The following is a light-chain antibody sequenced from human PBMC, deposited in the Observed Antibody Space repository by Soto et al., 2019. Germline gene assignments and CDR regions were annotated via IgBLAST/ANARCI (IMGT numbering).Light chain of an antibody. CDR3: QQYGSSQWT. CDR1: QTVSSSC. Sequence: EIVLTQSPGTLSLSPAERATLSCRASQTVSSSCLAWYQQKPGQAPRLLIYGASSRATGIPDRFSGSGSGTDFTLTISRLEPEDFAVYYCQQYGSSQWTFGQGTKVEIK. J-gene: IGKJ1*01. V-gene: IGKV3-20*01. CDR2: GAS.